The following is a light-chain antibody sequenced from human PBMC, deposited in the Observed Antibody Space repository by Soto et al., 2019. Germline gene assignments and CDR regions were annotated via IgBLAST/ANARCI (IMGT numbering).Light chain of an antibody. Sequence: QSALTQPASVSGSPGQSITISCTGTSSDVGGYNYVSWYQQHPGKAPKLMIYEVSNRPSGVSNRFSGSKSGNTASLTISGLQAEDEADYYCAVWDDSLNGWVFGGGTKVTVL. CDR3: AVWDDSLNGWV. CDR2: EVS. V-gene: IGLV2-14*01. CDR1: SSDVGGYNY. J-gene: IGLJ3*02.